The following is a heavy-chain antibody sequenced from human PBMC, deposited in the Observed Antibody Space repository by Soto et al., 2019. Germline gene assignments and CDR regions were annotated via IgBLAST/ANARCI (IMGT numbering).Heavy chain of an antibody. CDR3: AKDYYYGSGSYYNPAYGMDV. J-gene: IGHJ6*02. D-gene: IGHD3-10*01. CDR1: GFTFSSYG. Sequence: VGSLRLSCAASGFTFSSYGMHWVRQAPGKGLEWVAVISYDGSNKYYADSVKGRFTISRDNSKNTLYLQMNSLRAEDTAVYYCAKDYYYGSGSYYNPAYGMDVWGQGTTVTVSS. V-gene: IGHV3-30*18. CDR2: ISYDGSNK.